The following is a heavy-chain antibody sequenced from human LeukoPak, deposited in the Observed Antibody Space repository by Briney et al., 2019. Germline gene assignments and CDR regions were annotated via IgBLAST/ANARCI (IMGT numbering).Heavy chain of an antibody. D-gene: IGHD4-23*01. V-gene: IGHV4-61*09. CDR2: IYYSGSP. J-gene: IGHJ4*02. Sequence: PSQTLSLTCTVSGGSISSGSYYWSWIRQPPGKGLEWIGNIYYSGSPNYNPSLKSRVTISVDTSKNQFSLQLSSVTAADTAVYYCARKGTYGGYFDHWGQGTLVTVSS. CDR3: ARKGTYGGYFDH. CDR1: GGSISSGSYY.